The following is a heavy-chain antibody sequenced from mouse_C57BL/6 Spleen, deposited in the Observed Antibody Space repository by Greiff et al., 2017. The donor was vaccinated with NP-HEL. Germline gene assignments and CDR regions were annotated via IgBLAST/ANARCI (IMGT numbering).Heavy chain of an antibody. CDR2: ISDGGSYT. V-gene: IGHV5-4*01. Sequence: EVHLVESGGGLVKPGGSLKLSCAASGFTFSSYAMSWVRQTPEKRLEWVATISDGGSYTYYPDNVKGRFTISRDNAKNNLYLQMSHLKSEDTAMYYCARDRDSNYWDYWGQGTTLTVSS. CDR1: GFTFSSYA. CDR3: ARDRDSNYWDY. J-gene: IGHJ2*01. D-gene: IGHD2-5*01.